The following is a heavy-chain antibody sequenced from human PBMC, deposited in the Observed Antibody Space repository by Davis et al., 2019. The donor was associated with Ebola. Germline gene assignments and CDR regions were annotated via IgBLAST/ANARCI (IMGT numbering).Heavy chain of an antibody. CDR1: GYTFSSYA. D-gene: IGHD1-26*01. V-gene: IGHV1-69*13. Sequence: SVKVSCKASGYTFSSYAISWVRQAPGQGLEWMGGIIPIFGTANYAQKFQGRVTITADESTSTAYMELSSLRSEDTAVYYCARDRGWELLSYDYWGQGTLVTVSS. CDR2: IIPIFGTA. J-gene: IGHJ4*02. CDR3: ARDRGWELLSYDY.